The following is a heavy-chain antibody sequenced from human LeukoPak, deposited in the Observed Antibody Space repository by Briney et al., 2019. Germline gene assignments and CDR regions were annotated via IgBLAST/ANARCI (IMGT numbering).Heavy chain of an antibody. Sequence: GGSLRLSCAAAGFSIRTYWMSWVCQAPGEGLEWVANINQDGSEKYYVDSVEGQFTISRDNVKNSLYLQMNSLRAEDTAVYYCARDLGVQLSYYYGMDVWGQGTTVTVSS. D-gene: IGHD5-18*01. CDR2: INQDGSEK. CDR3: ARDLGVQLSYYYGMDV. J-gene: IGHJ6*02. V-gene: IGHV3-7*03. CDR1: GFSIRTYW.